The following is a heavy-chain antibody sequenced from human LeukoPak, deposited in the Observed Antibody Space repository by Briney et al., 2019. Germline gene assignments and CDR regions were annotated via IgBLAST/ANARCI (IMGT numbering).Heavy chain of an antibody. Sequence: PSETLSLTCTVSGGSISSGGYYWSWIRQHPGKGLEWIGYIYYSGSTYYNPSLKSRVTISVDTSKNQFSLKLSSVTAADTAVYYCASNPYYYDSSGYSDFDYWGQGTLVTVSS. CDR1: GGSISSGGYY. CDR2: IYYSGST. V-gene: IGHV4-31*03. J-gene: IGHJ4*02. D-gene: IGHD3-22*01. CDR3: ASNPYYYDSSGYSDFDY.